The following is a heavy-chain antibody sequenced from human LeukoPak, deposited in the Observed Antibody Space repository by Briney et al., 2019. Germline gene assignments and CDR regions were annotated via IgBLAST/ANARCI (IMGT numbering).Heavy chain of an antibody. V-gene: IGHV1-18*01. Sequence: ASVKVSCKASGYTFTSYGISWVRQAPGQGLEWMGWISAYNGNTNYAQKLQGRVTMTTDTSTSTAYMERRSLRSDDTAVYYCAREGWATIFGVVITGSAFDIWGQGTMVTVSS. D-gene: IGHD3-3*01. J-gene: IGHJ3*02. CDR3: AREGWATIFGVVITGSAFDI. CDR2: ISAYNGNT. CDR1: GYTFTSYG.